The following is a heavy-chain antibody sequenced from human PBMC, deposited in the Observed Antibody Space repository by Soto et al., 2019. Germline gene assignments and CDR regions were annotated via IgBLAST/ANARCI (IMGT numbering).Heavy chain of an antibody. J-gene: IGHJ3*02. Sequence: PGESLKISCKGSGYSFAGYWITWVRQMPGKGLEWMGRIDPSDSQTYYSPSFRGHVTISADKSISTAYLQWSSLKASDTAMYYCGRLSWGAFDIWGQGTMVTVSS. CDR2: IDPSDSQT. D-gene: IGHD3-16*01. CDR3: GRLSWGAFDI. V-gene: IGHV5-10-1*01. CDR1: GYSFAGYW.